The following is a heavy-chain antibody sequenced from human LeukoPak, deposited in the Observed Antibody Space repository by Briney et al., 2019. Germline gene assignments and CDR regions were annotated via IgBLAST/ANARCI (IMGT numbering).Heavy chain of an antibody. CDR1: GFSFSSYW. Sequence: GGSLRLSCAASGFSFSSYWIHWVRQVPGKGLVWVSRIDYDGSITNYADSVKGRFTISRDNARNTLYLQMNSLRVDDTAVYYCVKDLGGNYDYWGQGTLVTVSS. CDR3: VKDLGGNYDY. D-gene: IGHD1-7*01. V-gene: IGHV3-74*01. CDR2: IDYDGSIT. J-gene: IGHJ4*02.